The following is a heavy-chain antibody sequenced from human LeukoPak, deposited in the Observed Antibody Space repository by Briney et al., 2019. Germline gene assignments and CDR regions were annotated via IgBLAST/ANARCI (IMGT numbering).Heavy chain of an antibody. D-gene: IGHD3-10*01. CDR2: ISYSGST. V-gene: IGHV4-59*08. J-gene: IGHJ4*02. CDR1: GASISSYY. CDR3: ARHPELYFFDY. Sequence: SETLSLTCTVSGASISSYYWSWIRQPPGKGLERIGYISYSGSTNYNPSLKSRVTIPADTSKNQVSLTLSSVTAADTAVYYCARHPELYFFDYWGQGTLVTVSS.